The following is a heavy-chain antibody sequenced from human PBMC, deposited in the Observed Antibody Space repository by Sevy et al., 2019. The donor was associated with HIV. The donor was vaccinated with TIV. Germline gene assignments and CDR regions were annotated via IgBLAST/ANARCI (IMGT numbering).Heavy chain of an antibody. J-gene: IGHJ4*02. CDR2: ISYDGSNK. CDR1: GFTFSSYG. Sequence: GGSLRLSCAASGFTFSSYGMHWVRQAPGKGLEWVAVISYDGSNKYYADSVKGRFTISRDNSKNTLYLQMNSLRDEDTAVYYCAKGGSVPKSLFDYWGQGTLVTVSS. D-gene: IGHD2-15*01. V-gene: IGHV3-30*18. CDR3: AKGGSVPKSLFDY.